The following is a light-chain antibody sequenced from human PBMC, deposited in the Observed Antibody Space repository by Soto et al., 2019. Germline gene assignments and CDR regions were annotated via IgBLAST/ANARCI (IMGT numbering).Light chain of an antibody. CDR1: QSVSSSY. CDR2: GAS. V-gene: IGKV3-20*01. CDR3: QQYGSSPRT. J-gene: IGKJ4*01. Sequence: EIVLTQSPGTLSLSPGEGATLSCRASQSVSSSYLAWYQQKPGQAPRLLIYGASSRATGIPGRFSGSGSGTDFTLTISRLEPEDFAVYYCQQYGSSPRTFGGGTKVDIK.